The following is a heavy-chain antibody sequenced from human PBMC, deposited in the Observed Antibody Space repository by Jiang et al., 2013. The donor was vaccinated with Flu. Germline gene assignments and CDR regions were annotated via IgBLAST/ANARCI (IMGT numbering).Heavy chain of an antibody. V-gene: IGHV3-33*08. D-gene: IGHD4-17*01. CDR1: GFTFSSYG. CDR2: IWYDGSNK. CDR3: AREDYGDYVYYGMDV. Sequence: VQLLESGGGVVQPGRSLRLSCAASGFTFSSYGMHWVRQAPGKGLEWVAVIWYDGSNKYYADSVKGRFTISRDNSKNTLYLQMNSLRAEDTAVYYCAREDYGDYVYYGMDVWGQGTTVTVSS. J-gene: IGHJ6*02.